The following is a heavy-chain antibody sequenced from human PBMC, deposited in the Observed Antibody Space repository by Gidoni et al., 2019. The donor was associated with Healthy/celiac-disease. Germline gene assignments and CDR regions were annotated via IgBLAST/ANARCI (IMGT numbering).Heavy chain of an antibody. CDR3: AKERRPLWSDAFDL. J-gene: IGHJ3*01. D-gene: IGHD3-10*01. CDR1: GFTFSSYG. V-gene: IGHV3-30*18. CDR2: LSYDGTNK. Sequence: QVQLVESGGGVVQPGRSLRLSCAASGFTFSSYGMHWVRQAPGKGLEWVAVLSYDGTNKYYVDSVKGRFTISRDNSKNTLYLQMNSLRPDDTAVYYCAKERRPLWSDAFDLWGQGTMVTVSS.